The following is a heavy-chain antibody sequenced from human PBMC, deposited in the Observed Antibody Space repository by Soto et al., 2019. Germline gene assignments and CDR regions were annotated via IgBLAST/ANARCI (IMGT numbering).Heavy chain of an antibody. Sequence: ASVKVSCKASGYTFTSYGISWVRQAPGQGLEWMGWISAYNGNTNYAQKLQGRVTMTTDTSTSTAYMELRSLRSDDTAVYYCARTISRMSSGDFIDYWGQGTLVTVSS. CDR3: ARTISRMSSGDFIDY. D-gene: IGHD2-15*01. V-gene: IGHV1-18*01. CDR1: GYTFTSYG. J-gene: IGHJ4*02. CDR2: ISAYNGNT.